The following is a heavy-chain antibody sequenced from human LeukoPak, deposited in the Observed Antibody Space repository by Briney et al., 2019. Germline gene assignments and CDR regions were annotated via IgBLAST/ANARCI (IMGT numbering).Heavy chain of an antibody. CDR2: IRYDGSNK. V-gene: IGHV3-30*02. CDR1: GFTFSSYG. CDR3: AKEGKTRTWNYSQAKPVY. D-gene: IGHD3-10*01. J-gene: IGHJ4*02. Sequence: PGGSLRLSCAASGFTFSSYGMHWVRQAPGKGLEWVAFIRYDGSNKYYADSVKGRFTISRDNSKNTLYLQMNSLRAEDTAIYYCAKEGKTRTWNYSQAKPVYWGQGTLVTVSS.